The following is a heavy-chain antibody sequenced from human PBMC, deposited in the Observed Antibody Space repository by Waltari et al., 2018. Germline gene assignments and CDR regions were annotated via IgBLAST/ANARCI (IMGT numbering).Heavy chain of an antibody. D-gene: IGHD1-1*01. V-gene: IGHV1-69*12. CDR1: GGTFSSYA. CDR2: IIPFFGTA. Sequence: QVQLVQSGAEVKKPGSSVKVSCKASGGTFSSYAISWVRLAPGQGLEWMGGIIPFFGTANYAQKFQGRVTITADESTSTAYMELSSLRSEDTALYYCARRTGTGSLTYYYDGMDVWGQGTTVTVSS. CDR3: ARRTGTGSLTYYYDGMDV. J-gene: IGHJ6*02.